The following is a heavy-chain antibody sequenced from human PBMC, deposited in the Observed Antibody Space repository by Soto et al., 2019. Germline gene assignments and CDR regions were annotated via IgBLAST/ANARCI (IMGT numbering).Heavy chain of an antibody. V-gene: IGHV1-18*01. J-gene: IGHJ6*02. D-gene: IGHD3-3*01. CDR2: ISAYNGNT. CDR3: ARGAVLYYDFWSGYYTGEDYYYGMDV. CDR1: GYTFTSYG. Sequence: ASVKVSCKASGYTFTSYGISWVRQAPGQGLEWMGWISAYNGNTNYAQKLQGRVTMTTDTSTSTAYMELRSPRSDDTAVYYCARGAVLYYDFWSGYYTGEDYYYGMDVWGQGTTVTVSS.